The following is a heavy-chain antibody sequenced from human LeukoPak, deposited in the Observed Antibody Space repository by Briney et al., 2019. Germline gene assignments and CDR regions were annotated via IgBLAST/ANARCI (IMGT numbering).Heavy chain of an antibody. V-gene: IGHV1-69*01. D-gene: IGHD4-23*01. CDR2: IIPIFGTA. CDR3: ARVHTVVTPFDS. CDR1: GGTFRNYA. J-gene: IGHJ4*02. Sequence: VASVKLSCKASGGTFRNYAISWVRQAPGQGREWLGGIIPIFGTADYAQKFQGRVTITADESTSTAYMELSSLRAEDTAVYYCARVHTVVTPFDSWGQGTLVTVSS.